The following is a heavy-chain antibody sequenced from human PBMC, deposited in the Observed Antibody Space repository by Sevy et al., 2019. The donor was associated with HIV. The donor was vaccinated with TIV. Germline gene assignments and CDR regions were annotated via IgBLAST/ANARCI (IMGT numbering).Heavy chain of an antibody. CDR3: AGGDTPMITDLDY. V-gene: IGHV3-23*01. Sequence: GGSLRLSCAASGLTLTTNAMSWVRQAPGKGLEWVAGITSGGATYYADSVKGRFTVSRDNSKNTLYLQLNSLRADDTAVFYCAGGDTPMITDLDYWGQGTLVTVSS. CDR1: GLTLTTNA. CDR2: ITSGGAT. D-gene: IGHD3-16*01. J-gene: IGHJ4*02.